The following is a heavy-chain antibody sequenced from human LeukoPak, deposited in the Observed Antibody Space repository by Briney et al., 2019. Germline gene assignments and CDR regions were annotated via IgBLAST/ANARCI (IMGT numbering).Heavy chain of an antibody. V-gene: IGHV3-74*01. Sequence: GGSLRLSCAASGFTFSSYWMHWVRQAPGKGLVWDSRINTDGSSTSYADSVKGRFTISRDNAKNTLYLQMNSLRAEDTAVYYCARAYYDYWSGRDSSYYYYMDVWGKGTTVTVSS. J-gene: IGHJ6*03. D-gene: IGHD3-3*01. CDR1: GFTFSSYW. CDR3: ARAYYDYWSGRDSSYYYYMDV. CDR2: INTDGSST.